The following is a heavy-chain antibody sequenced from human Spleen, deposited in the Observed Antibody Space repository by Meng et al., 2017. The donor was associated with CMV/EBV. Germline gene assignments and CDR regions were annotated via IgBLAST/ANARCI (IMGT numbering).Heavy chain of an antibody. V-gene: IGHV1-18*01. D-gene: IGHD6-13*01. CDR2: ISAYNHNT. CDR1: GYTFSNYG. J-gene: IGHJ4*02. Sequence: CQASGYTFSNYGISWVRQAPGQGLEWMGWISAYNHNTYYPQKFQGRVTMTTDRSTSTAYMELRSLKSDDTAVYYCARDGYSTPDYFDYWGQGTLVTVSS. CDR3: ARDGYSTPDYFDY.